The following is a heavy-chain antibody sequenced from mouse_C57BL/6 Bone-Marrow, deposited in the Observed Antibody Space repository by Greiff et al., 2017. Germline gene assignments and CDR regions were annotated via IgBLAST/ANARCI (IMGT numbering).Heavy chain of an antibody. CDR2: IHPNSGST. J-gene: IGHJ2*01. Sequence: QVQLQQSGAELVKPGASVKLSCKASGYTFTSYWMHWVKQRPGQGLEWIGMIHPNSGSTNYNEKFKSKATLTVDKSSSTAYMQLSSLTSEDSAVYYCARDYLGGYFDNWGQGTTLTVSS. V-gene: IGHV1-64*01. D-gene: IGHD1-1*01. CDR3: ARDYLGGYFDN. CDR1: GYTFTSYW.